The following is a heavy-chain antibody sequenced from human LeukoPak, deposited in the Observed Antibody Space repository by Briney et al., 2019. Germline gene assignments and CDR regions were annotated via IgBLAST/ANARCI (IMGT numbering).Heavy chain of an antibody. D-gene: IGHD3-22*01. Sequence: PGRSLRLSCAASGFTFSSYGMHWVRQAPGKGLEWVAVISYDGSNKYYADSVKGRYTISRDNSKNTLYLQMNSLRAEDTAVYYCARDLYYYDSSARTPFDYWGQGTLVTVSS. V-gene: IGHV3-30*03. J-gene: IGHJ4*02. CDR2: ISYDGSNK. CDR1: GFTFSSYG. CDR3: ARDLYYYDSSARTPFDY.